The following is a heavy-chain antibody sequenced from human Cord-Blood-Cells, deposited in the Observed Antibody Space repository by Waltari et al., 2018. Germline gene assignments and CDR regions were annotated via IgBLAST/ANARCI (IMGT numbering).Heavy chain of an antibody. CDR1: GFTFSSSG. J-gene: IGHJ1*01. D-gene: IGHD6-19*01. Sequence: VQVVESGGGVVQPGRSPILSWPAAGFTFSSSGMYWVREAPGKGLEWVAVISYDGSNKYYADSVKGRFTISRDNSKNTLYLQMNSLRAEDTAVYYCAKDFRRQWLVLMYFQHWGQGTLVTVSS. CDR2: ISYDGSNK. V-gene: IGHV3-30*18. CDR3: AKDFRRQWLVLMYFQH.